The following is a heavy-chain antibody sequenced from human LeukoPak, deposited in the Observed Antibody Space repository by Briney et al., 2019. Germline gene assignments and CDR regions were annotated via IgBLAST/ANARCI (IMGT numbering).Heavy chain of an antibody. J-gene: IGHJ3*02. CDR3: ARGGLRAFDI. CDR1: GFTFSSYS. Sequence: PGGSLRLSCAASGFTFSSYSMNWVRQAPGEGVEWVSSISSSSSYIYYADSVKGRFTISRDNAKNSLYLQMNSLRAEDTAVYYCARGGLRAFDIWGQGTMVTVSS. CDR2: ISSSSSYI. D-gene: IGHD5-12*01. V-gene: IGHV3-21*04.